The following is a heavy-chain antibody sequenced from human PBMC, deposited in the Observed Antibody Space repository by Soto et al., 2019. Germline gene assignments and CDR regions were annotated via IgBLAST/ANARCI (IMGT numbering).Heavy chain of an antibody. D-gene: IGHD6-19*01. CDR3: ARIVEEYSSGWHFQH. CDR1: GGSISSSSYY. Sequence: QLQLQESGPGLVKPSETLSLTCTVSGGSISSSSYYWGWIRQPPGKGLEWIGSIYYSGSTYYNPSRKSRVTISVDTSKNQFALKLSSVTAADTAVYYCARIVEEYSSGWHFQHWGQGTLVTVSS. CDR2: IYYSGST. V-gene: IGHV4-39*01. J-gene: IGHJ1*01.